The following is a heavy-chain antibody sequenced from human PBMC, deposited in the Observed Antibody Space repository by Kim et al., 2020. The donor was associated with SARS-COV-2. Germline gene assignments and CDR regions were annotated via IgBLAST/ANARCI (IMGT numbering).Heavy chain of an antibody. CDR1: GGSISSSSYY. CDR3: ARLPGYSSGWYGFWFDP. Sequence: SETLSLTCTVSGGSISSSSYYWGWIRQPPGKGLEWIGSIYYSGSTYYNPSLKSRATISVDTSKNQFSLKLSSVTAADTAVYYCARLPGYSSGWYGFWFDPWGQGTLVTVSS. J-gene: IGHJ5*02. CDR2: IYYSGST. V-gene: IGHV4-39*01. D-gene: IGHD6-19*01.